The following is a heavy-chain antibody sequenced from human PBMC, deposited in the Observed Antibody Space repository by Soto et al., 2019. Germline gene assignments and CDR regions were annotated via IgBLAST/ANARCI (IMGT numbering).Heavy chain of an antibody. V-gene: IGHV4-59*01. CDR2: IYYSGST. CDR1: GGSISSYY. J-gene: IGHJ4*02. D-gene: IGHD5-18*01. Sequence: QVQLQESGPGLVKPSETLSLTCTVSGGSISSYYWSWIRQPPGKGLEWIGYIYYSGSTNYNPSLNSRVTISVDTSKNQFSLKLSSVTAADTAVYYCASSRGYSYGTYYFDYWGQGTLVTVSS. CDR3: ASSRGYSYGTYYFDY.